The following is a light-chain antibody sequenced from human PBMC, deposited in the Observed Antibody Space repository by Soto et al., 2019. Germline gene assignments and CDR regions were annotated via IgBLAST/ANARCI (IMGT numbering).Light chain of an antibody. CDR2: DAS. CDR3: QQYDTYPWT. V-gene: IGKV1-5*01. CDR1: QRMSAW. J-gene: IGKJ1*01. Sequence: DIQMTQSPTTLSASVGDRVIITCRASQRMSAWLAWYQQKPGKAPKRLSYDASSLENGVPSRFSGSGSGTEFTLTISSLQPDDFATYYCQQYDTYPWTCGQGTKVDIK.